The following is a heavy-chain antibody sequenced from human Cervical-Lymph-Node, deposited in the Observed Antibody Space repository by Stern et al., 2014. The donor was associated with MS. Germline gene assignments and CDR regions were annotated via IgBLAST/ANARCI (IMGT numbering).Heavy chain of an antibody. CDR3: ARGSVAATMGAMDV. CDR2: IHPSDSYT. Sequence: EVQLLESGAEVKKPGESLKISCKGSGNTFTNYWIGWVRQMPGKGLEWMGIIHPSDSYTRYSPSFQGQVIISADKSINTAYLQWSSLKASDTAMYYCARGSVAATMGAMDVWGQGTTVTVSS. CDR1: GNTFTNYW. V-gene: IGHV5-51*01. D-gene: IGHD6-19*01. J-gene: IGHJ6*02.